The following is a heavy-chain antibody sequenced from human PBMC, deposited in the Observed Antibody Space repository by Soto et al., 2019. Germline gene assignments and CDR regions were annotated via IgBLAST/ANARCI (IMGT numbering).Heavy chain of an antibody. CDR2: IYYSGST. J-gene: IGHJ5*02. Sequence: SETLSLTCTVSGGSISSYYWSWIRQPPGKGLEWIGYIYYSGSTNYNPSLKSRVTISVDTSKNKFSLKLSSVTAADTAVYYCARGGPFIGSVSWGQGTLVTVSS. D-gene: IGHD2-15*01. V-gene: IGHV4-59*01. CDR1: GGSISSYY. CDR3: ARGGPFIGSVS.